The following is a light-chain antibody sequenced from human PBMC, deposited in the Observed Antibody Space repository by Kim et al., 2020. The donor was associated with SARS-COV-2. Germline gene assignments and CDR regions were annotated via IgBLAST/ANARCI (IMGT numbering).Light chain of an antibody. Sequence: PGERATLSCRASQRIASSYLAWYQLKPGQAPRLLIYGVSNRATGIPDRFSGSGSGTDFTLTISRLEPEDSAVYYCQHYGTSPPLTFGGGTKVDIK. CDR1: QRIASSY. J-gene: IGKJ4*01. CDR2: GVS. V-gene: IGKV3-20*01. CDR3: QHYGTSPPLT.